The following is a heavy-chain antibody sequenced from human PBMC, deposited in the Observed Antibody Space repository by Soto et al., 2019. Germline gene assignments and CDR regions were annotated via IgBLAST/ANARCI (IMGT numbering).Heavy chain of an antibody. CDR2: ISASGGTT. V-gene: IGHV3-23*01. D-gene: IGHD3-3*01. CDR1: GFTFSSYA. Sequence: HPGGSLRLSCVASGFTFSSYAMSWVRQAPGKGLEWVAPISASGGTTYYADSVKGRFTISRDNSNNTLYLQMNSLRAEDTAVYYCAKQYYDYWSGHYTGSDYWGQGTPVTVSS. J-gene: IGHJ4*02. CDR3: AKQYYDYWSGHYTGSDY.